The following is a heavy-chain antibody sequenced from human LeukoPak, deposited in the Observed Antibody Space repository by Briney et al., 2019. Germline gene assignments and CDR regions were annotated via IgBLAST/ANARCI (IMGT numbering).Heavy chain of an antibody. Sequence: RAASVTVSCTASGYTFTSYDINWVRQAPAQGLEWMGSMNPNSGNTVYAQKFQGRVTMARNTSISTAYMELSSLRSDDTAVYYCARGGYSGYDWRGYSYGYYYYYYYYMDVWGKGTTVTISS. D-gene: IGHD5-18*01. J-gene: IGHJ6*03. V-gene: IGHV1-8*01. CDR3: ARGGYSGYDWRGYSYGYYYYYYYYMDV. CDR2: MNPNSGNT. CDR1: GYTFTSYD.